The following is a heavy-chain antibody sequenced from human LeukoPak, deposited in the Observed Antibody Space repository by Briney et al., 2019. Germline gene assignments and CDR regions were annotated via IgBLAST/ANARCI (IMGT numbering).Heavy chain of an antibody. V-gene: IGHV3-9*01. Sequence: GGSLRLSCAASGFTFDDYAMHWVRQAPGKGLEWVSGISWNSGSIGYADSVKGRFTISRDNSKNSLYLQMNSLRAEDTAFYYCAKGNRESDYDGLDYWGQGTLVTVSS. CDR2: ISWNSGSI. J-gene: IGHJ4*02. CDR3: AKGNRESDYDGLDY. D-gene: IGHD4-23*01. CDR1: GFTFDDYA.